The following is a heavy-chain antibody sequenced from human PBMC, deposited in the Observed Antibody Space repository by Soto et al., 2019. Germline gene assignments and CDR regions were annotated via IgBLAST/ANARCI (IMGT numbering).Heavy chain of an antibody. D-gene: IGHD2-15*01. CDR2: IYYSGST. Sequence: SETLSLTCTVSGGSISSSSYYWGWIRQPPGKGLEWIGSIYYSGSTYYNQSLKSRVTISVDTSKNQFSLKLSSVTAADTAVYYCARHTPAISISDHWGQGTLVTVSS. J-gene: IGHJ4*02. CDR3: ARHTPAISISDH. V-gene: IGHV4-39*01. CDR1: GGSISSSSYY.